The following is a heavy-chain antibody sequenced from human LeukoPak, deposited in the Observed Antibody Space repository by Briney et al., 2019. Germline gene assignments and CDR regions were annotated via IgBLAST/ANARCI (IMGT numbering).Heavy chain of an antibody. CDR2: VHYSGTT. J-gene: IGHJ4*02. CDR1: DGSITNYD. CDR3: ARGYGDFRVEGRYFHS. Sequence: SETLSLTCTVSDGSITNYDWSWVRQPPGKGLEFIGHVHYSGTTNYNPSLRSRVTISIDTSKQHFFLKLKSVTAADTAVYYCARGYGDFRVEGRYFHSWGQGTLVTVSS. D-gene: IGHD4-17*01. V-gene: IGHV4-59*01.